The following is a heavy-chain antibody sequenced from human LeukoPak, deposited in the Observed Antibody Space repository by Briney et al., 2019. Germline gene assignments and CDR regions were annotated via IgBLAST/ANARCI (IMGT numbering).Heavy chain of an antibody. Sequence: GGSLRLSCAVSGFTFSSFAMGWVRQAPGKGLEWVSDIRGSGGITSYADSVKGRFTISRDISRNTPYLQMNSLRAEDTAVYYCAKDGRDSGSYTWDYWGRGTLVTVSS. CDR3: AKDGRDSGSYTWDY. V-gene: IGHV3-23*01. J-gene: IGHJ4*02. CDR2: IRGSGGIT. D-gene: IGHD1-26*01. CDR1: GFTFSSFA.